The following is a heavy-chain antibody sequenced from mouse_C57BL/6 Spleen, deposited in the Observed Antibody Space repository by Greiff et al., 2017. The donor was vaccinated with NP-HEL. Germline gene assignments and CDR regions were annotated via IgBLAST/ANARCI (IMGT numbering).Heavy chain of an antibody. CDR2: IRNKANGYTT. J-gene: IGHJ2*01. Sequence: MLVESGGGLVQPGGSLSLSCAASGFTFTDYYMSWVRQPPGKALEWLGFIRNKANGYTTEYSASVKGRFTISRDNSQSILYLQMNALRAEDSATYYCARGGDYFDYWGQGTTLTVSS. CDR1: GFTFTDYY. V-gene: IGHV7-3*01. CDR3: ARGGDYFDY.